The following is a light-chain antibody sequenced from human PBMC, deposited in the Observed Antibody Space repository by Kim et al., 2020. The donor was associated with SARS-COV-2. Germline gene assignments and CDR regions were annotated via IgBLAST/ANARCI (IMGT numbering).Light chain of an antibody. Sequence: GPRVTISCSGSRSNIGSDYVYWYQQLPGTAPKLLIYRNNQRPSGVPDRFSGSKSGTSASLAISGLRSEDEAGYYCAAWDDSLSVVVFGGGTQLTVL. J-gene: IGLJ2*01. CDR1: RSNIGSDY. CDR2: RNN. V-gene: IGLV1-47*01. CDR3: AAWDDSLSVVV.